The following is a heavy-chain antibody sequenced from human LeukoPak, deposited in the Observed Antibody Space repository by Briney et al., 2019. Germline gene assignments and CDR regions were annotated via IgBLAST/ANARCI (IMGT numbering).Heavy chain of an antibody. CDR3: ARHPAAVVAATPDYFDY. J-gene: IGHJ4*02. Sequence: ASETLSLTCTVSGVSISSYYWSWIRQPPGKGLEWIGYIYYSGRTKYNPSLKSRVTISVDTSKNQFSLKLSSVTAADTAFYYCARHPAAVVAATPDYFDYWGQGTLVTVSS. D-gene: IGHD2-15*01. V-gene: IGHV4-59*08. CDR2: IYYSGRT. CDR1: GVSISSYY.